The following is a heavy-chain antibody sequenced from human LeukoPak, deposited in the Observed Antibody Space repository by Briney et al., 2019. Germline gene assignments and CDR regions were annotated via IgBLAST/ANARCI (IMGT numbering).Heavy chain of an antibody. CDR2: INHSGST. CDR1: GGSFSGYY. J-gene: IGHJ6*02. D-gene: IGHD3-10*01. V-gene: IGHV4-34*01. CDR3: ASAPYYYGSGRAPPLNV. Sequence: PSETLSLTCAVYGGSFSGYYWSWIRQPPGKGLEWIGEINHSGSTNYNPSLKSRVTISVDTSKNQFSLKLSSVTAADTAVYYCASAPYYYGSGRAPPLNVWGQGTTVTVSS.